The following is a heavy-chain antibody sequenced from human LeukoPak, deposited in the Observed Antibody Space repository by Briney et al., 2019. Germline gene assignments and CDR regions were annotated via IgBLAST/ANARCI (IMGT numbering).Heavy chain of an antibody. D-gene: IGHD7-27*01. V-gene: IGHV1-69*01. CDR1: GGTFSSYA. J-gene: IGHJ6*03. Sequence: SVKVSCKASGGTFSSYAISWVRQAPGQGLEWMGGIIPIFGTANYAQKFQGRVTITADESTSTAYMELSSLRSEDTAVYYCATWGLGYYYYMDVWGKGTTVTVSS. CDR2: IIPIFGTA. CDR3: ATWGLGYYYYMDV.